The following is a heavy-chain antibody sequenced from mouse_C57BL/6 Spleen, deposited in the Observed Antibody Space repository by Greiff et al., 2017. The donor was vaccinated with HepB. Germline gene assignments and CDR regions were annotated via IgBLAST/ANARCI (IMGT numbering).Heavy chain of an antibody. CDR1: GYSITSGYY. V-gene: IGHV3-6*01. Sequence: EVKLMESGPGLVKPSQSLSLTCSVTGYSITSGYYWNWIRQFPGNKLEWMGYISYDGSNNYNPSLKNRISITRDTSKNQFFLKLNSVTTEDTATYYCARTNGYDGDYAMDYWGQGTSVTVSS. D-gene: IGHD2-2*01. J-gene: IGHJ4*01. CDR3: ARTNGYDGDYAMDY. CDR2: ISYDGSN.